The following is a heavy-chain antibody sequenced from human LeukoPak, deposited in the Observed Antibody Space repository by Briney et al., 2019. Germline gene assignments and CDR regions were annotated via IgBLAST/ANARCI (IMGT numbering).Heavy chain of an antibody. Sequence: GGSLRLSCAASGFSLRNYWMSWVRQAPGKGLEWVASIKEDGSDKYYVDSVKGRFTISRDNAKNSVSLQLDSLRPEDTALYYCAREGKVAALDYWGQGSLVTVPA. D-gene: IGHD2-15*01. V-gene: IGHV3-7*01. CDR2: IKEDGSDK. J-gene: IGHJ4*02. CDR1: GFSLRNYW. CDR3: AREGKVAALDY.